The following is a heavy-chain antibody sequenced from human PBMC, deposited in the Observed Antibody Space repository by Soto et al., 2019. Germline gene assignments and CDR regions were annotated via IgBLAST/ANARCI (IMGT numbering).Heavy chain of an antibody. J-gene: IGHJ6*02. V-gene: IGHV4-31*03. CDR3: ARDKRGYGSSTSCYTWYYGMDV. CDR2: IYYSGST. CDR1: GGSISSGGYY. Sequence: QVQLQESGPGLVKPSQTLSLTCTVSGGSISSGGYYWSWIRQHPGKGLEWIGYIYYSGSTYYNPYLESRVTISVDTSKNQFSLQLSSVTAADTAVYYCARDKRGYGSSTSCYTWYYGMDVWGQGTTVTVSS. D-gene: IGHD2-2*01.